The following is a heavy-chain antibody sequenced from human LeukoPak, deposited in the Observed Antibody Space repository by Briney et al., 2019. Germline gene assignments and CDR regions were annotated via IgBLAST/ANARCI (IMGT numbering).Heavy chain of an antibody. CDR2: IKEDGSEK. D-gene: IGHD1-14*01. Sequence: PGGSLRLSCAVSGFTFSTYWMSWVRQAPGKGLEWVGNIKEDGSEKYYVDSMKGRFTISRDNAKNPLYLQMNSLRVEDTAVYYCARDSFETDIDYWGQGTLVTVSS. CDR1: GFTFSTYW. J-gene: IGHJ4*02. V-gene: IGHV3-7*01. CDR3: ARDSFETDIDY.